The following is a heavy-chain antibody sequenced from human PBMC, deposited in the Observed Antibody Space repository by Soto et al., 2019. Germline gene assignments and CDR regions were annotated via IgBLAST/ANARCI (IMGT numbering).Heavy chain of an antibody. CDR1: GFTFSSYA. Sequence: GGSLRLSCVASGFTFSSYAMSWVRKAPGKGLEWVSAISGSGGSTYYADSVKGRFTISRDNSRNTLYLQMNSLRAEDTAVYYCAKDLLRIAAAAPLWGQGTLVTVSS. D-gene: IGHD6-13*01. CDR2: ISGSGGST. J-gene: IGHJ4*02. V-gene: IGHV3-23*01. CDR3: AKDLLRIAAAAPL.